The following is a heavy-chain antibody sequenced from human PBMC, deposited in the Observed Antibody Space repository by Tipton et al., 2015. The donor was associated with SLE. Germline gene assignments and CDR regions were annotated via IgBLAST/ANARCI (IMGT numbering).Heavy chain of an antibody. CDR1: GGSISSGSYY. J-gene: IGHJ4*02. CDR3: ARGQYKRDY. D-gene: IGHD1-1*01. CDR2: IHHGGST. Sequence: TLSLTCTVSGGSISSGSYYWSWIRQPAGKGLEWIGEIHHGGSTYYNPSLKSRVTLSVDTSKNQFSLNLRSVTAADTAVYYCARGQYKRDYWGQGTLVTVSS. V-gene: IGHV4-61*09.